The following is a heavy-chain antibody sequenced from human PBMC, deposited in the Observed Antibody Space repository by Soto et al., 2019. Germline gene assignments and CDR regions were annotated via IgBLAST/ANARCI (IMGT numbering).Heavy chain of an antibody. Sequence: HPGGSLRLSCAASGFTFSSYGMHWVRQAPGKGLEWVAVIWYDGSNKYYADSVKGRFTISRDNSKNTLYLQMNSLRAEDTAVYYCAREARGYSYGYSTYYYGMDVWGQGTTVTVSS. CDR3: AREARGYSYGYSTYYYGMDV. CDR2: IWYDGSNK. V-gene: IGHV3-33*01. CDR1: GFTFSSYG. J-gene: IGHJ6*02. D-gene: IGHD5-18*01.